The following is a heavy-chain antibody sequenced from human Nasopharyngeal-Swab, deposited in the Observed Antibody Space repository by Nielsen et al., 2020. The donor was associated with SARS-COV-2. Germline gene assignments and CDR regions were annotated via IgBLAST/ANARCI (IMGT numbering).Heavy chain of an antibody. CDR3: ARGDSVVVIATNWYFDL. CDR2: IIPIFGTA. J-gene: IGHJ2*01. D-gene: IGHD2-21*01. Sequence: SVQVSCKASAGTFISYAISWVRQAPGQGLEWMGGIIPIFGTANYAQKFQGRVTITSDESTSTAYMELSSLRSEDTAVYYCARGDSVVVIATNWYFDLWGRGTLVTVSS. CDR1: AGTFISYA. V-gene: IGHV1-69*13.